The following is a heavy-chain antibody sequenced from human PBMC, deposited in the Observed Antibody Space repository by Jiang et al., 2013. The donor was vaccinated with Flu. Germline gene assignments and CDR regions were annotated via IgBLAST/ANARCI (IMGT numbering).Heavy chain of an antibody. J-gene: IGHJ3*02. D-gene: IGHD3-10*01. CDR1: GGSISSYY. V-gene: IGHV4-59*01. CDR2: IYYSGST. CDR3: ARAYYYGAFDI. Sequence: KPSETLSLTCTVSGGSISSYYWSWIRQPPGKGLEWIGYIYYSGSTNYNPSLKSRVTISVDTSKNQFSLKLSSVTAADTAVYYCARAYYYGAFDIWGQGTMVTVSS.